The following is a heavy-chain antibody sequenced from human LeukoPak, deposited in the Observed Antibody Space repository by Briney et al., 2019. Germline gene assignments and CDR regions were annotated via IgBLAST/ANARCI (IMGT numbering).Heavy chain of an antibody. D-gene: IGHD4-17*01. J-gene: IGHJ1*01. Sequence: PGGSLRLSCAVSGFTFSNYAMIWVRQAPGKGLEWVSAITGSVGNRFYARSVKGRLTISRDNSRNTLYLQMNSLRGDDTAVYYCAKDPNGDYIGAFDFQRWGQGTQVTVSS. CDR2: ITGSVGNR. V-gene: IGHV3-23*01. CDR3: AKDPNGDYIGAFDFQR. CDR1: GFTFSNYA.